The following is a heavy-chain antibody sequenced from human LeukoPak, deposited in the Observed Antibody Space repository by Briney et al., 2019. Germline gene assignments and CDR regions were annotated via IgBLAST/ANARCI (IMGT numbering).Heavy chain of an antibody. CDR1: GGSISSGGYS. J-gene: IGHJ5*02. CDR2: ISHSGST. V-gene: IGHV4-30-2*01. Sequence: PSQTLSLTCAVSGGSISSGGYSWSWFRQPPGKGLEWIGHISHSGSTYYNPSLKSRVTISVDRSKNQFSLKLSSVTAADTAVHYCARVNYDILTGQGGWFAPWGQGTLVTVSS. D-gene: IGHD3-9*01. CDR3: ARVNYDILTGQGGWFAP.